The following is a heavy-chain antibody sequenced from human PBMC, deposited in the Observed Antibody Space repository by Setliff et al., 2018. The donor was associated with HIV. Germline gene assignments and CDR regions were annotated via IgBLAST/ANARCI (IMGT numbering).Heavy chain of an antibody. Sequence: ASVKVSCKTSGYTFTAYYSHWVRQAPGQGLKWMGRIHPNSGGTAYPQKFQGRVAMTRDTSISTAYMELRRLTSDDTAVYYCVRNPNPTVVVPRDSHYYTMNNWGKGTTVTVSS. CDR2: IHPNSGGT. CDR3: VRNPNPTVVVPRDSHYYTMNN. V-gene: IGHV1-2*06. J-gene: IGHJ6*03. CDR1: GYTFTAYY. D-gene: IGHD2-21*01.